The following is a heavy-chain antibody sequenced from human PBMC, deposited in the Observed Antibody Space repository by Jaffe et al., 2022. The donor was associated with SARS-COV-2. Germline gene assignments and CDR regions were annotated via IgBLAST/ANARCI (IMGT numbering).Heavy chain of an antibody. Sequence: EVQLVQSGAEVKKPGESLKISCKGSGYSFTSYWIGWVRQMPGKGLEWMGIIYPGDSDTRYSPSFQGQVTISADKSISTAYLQWSSLKASDTAMYYCASHAGYDLWELRDNDAFDIWGQGTMVTVSS. V-gene: IGHV5-51*01. CDR3: ASHAGYDLWELRDNDAFDI. CDR2: IYPGDSDT. D-gene: IGHD1-26*01. CDR1: GYSFTSYW. J-gene: IGHJ3*02.